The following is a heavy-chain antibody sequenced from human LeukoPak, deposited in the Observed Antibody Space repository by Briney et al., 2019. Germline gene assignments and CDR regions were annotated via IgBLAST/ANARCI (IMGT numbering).Heavy chain of an antibody. CDR3: AREGGQGLGRIFDY. V-gene: IGHV4-39*07. J-gene: IGHJ4*02. D-gene: IGHD6-19*01. CDR2: IYYSGNT. Sequence: SETLSLTCTVSGDSISTSNSYWGWIRQPPGKGLAWIGSIYYSGNTYYNAPLKSRVTISVDTSKNQFSLKLSSVTAADTAVYYCAREGGQGLGRIFDYWGQGTLVTVSS. CDR1: GDSISTSNSY.